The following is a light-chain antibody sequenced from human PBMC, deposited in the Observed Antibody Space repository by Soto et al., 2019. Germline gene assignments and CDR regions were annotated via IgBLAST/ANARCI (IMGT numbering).Light chain of an antibody. Sequence: QSALTQPASVSGSPGQSITIXCXXTSSDVGGYNYVSWYQQHPGKAPKLMIYDVSNRPSGVSNRFSGSKSGNXASLTISGXQAXDXAXXYCSXYTXXVVFXXX. CDR1: SSDVGGYNY. CDR3: SXYTXXVV. J-gene: IGLJ2*01. CDR2: DVS. V-gene: IGLV2-14*01.